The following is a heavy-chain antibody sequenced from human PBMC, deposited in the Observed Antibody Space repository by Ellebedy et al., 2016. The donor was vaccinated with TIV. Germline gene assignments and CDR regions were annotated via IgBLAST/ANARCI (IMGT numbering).Heavy chain of an antibody. CDR3: AKDNSGTYYYYGMDV. CDR1: GFVFSSYT. V-gene: IGHV3-23*01. D-gene: IGHD1-26*01. J-gene: IGHJ6*02. CDR2: ISDTSI. Sequence: GESLKISCAASGFVFSSYTMNWVRQAPGKGLEWVSFISDTSIYYADAVEGRFTISRDNSKNTLYLQMNSLRAEDTAVYYCAKDNSGTYYYYGMDVWGQGTTVTVSS.